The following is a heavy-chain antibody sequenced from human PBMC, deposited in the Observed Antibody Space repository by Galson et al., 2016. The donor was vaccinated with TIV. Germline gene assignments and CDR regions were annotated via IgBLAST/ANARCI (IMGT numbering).Heavy chain of an antibody. V-gene: IGHV4-59*01. CDR1: SDSIINYY. J-gene: IGHJ3*02. Sequence: SETLSLTCTVSSDSIINYYLSWIRQPPGKGLEWIGYISDSRRSNENPSLKSRVTLSVDTSKKQISLKLKSVTAADTAMYYCARDLGLGAFDIWGQGTMVTVSS. D-gene: IGHD7-27*01. CDR2: ISDSRRS. CDR3: ARDLGLGAFDI.